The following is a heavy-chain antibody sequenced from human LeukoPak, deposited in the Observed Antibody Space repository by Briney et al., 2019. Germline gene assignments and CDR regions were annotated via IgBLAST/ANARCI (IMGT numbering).Heavy chain of an antibody. J-gene: IGHJ5*02. CDR1: GFTVSSNS. CDR3: ARLVGAMISHNWFDP. Sequence: GGSLRLSCTVSGFTVSSNSMSWVRQAPGKGLEWVSFIYSDNTHYSDSVKGRFTISRDNSKNTLYLQMNSLRAEDTAVYYCARLVGAMISHNWFDPWGQGTLVTVSS. V-gene: IGHV3-53*01. CDR2: IYSDNT. D-gene: IGHD5-12*01.